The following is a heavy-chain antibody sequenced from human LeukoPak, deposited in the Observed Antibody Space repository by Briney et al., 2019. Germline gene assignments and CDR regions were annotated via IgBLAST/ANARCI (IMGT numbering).Heavy chain of an antibody. CDR3: ARDLKTAMDYFDY. D-gene: IGHD2-2*01. V-gene: IGHV3-30*04. J-gene: IGHJ4*02. Sequence: GRSLRRSCGASGFTFSTYSMHWVRQAPANGLEWLAIISYDGSKKYYADSVKGRFTISRDNSKNTLFLQMNSLRPEDTAVYYCARDLKTAMDYFDYWGQGALVTVSS. CDR1: GFTFSTYS. CDR2: ISYDGSKK.